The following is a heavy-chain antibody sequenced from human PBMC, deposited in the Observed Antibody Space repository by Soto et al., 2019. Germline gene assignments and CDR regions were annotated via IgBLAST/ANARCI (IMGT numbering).Heavy chain of an antibody. CDR1: GFSLSTSGVG. D-gene: IGHD4-4*01. V-gene: IGHV2-5*02. J-gene: IGHJ2*01. CDR2: IYWDDDK. Sequence: QITVKESGPKLVKPSQTLTLTCAFSGFSLSTSGVGVGWVRQPPGKAPEWLALIYWDDDKRYRPSLKSRLSITKDTSKDQVVFTMTNMDPVDTVTYYCVHQDWNNNNYYFDLWGRGTLVTVSS. CDR3: VHQDWNNNNYYFDL.